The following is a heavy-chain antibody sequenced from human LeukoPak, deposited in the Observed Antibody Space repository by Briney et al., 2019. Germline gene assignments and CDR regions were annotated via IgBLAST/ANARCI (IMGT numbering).Heavy chain of an antibody. Sequence: GGSLRLSCTASGFTFSSYAMGWVRQAPGRGLEWVSTFSGTSSNTYYADSVKGRFTISRDNSKNTLYLQMNSLRADDTAVYYCARQWIQTSGSPRRDNCDLWGRGP. CDR1: GFTFSSYA. CDR2: FSGTSSNT. D-gene: IGHD5-18*01. V-gene: IGHV3-23*01. J-gene: IGHJ5*02. CDR3: ARQWIQTSGSPRRDNCDL.